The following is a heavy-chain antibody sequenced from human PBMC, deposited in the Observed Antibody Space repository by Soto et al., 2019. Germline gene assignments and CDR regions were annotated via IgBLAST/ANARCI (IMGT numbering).Heavy chain of an antibody. Sequence: GGSLRLSCAASGFTFDDYAMHWVRQAPGKGLEWVSGISWNSGSIGYADSVKGRFTISRDNAKNSLYLQMNSLRAEDTALYYCAKGELLTLPDAFDIWGQGTMVTVSS. J-gene: IGHJ3*02. CDR3: AKGELLTLPDAFDI. CDR2: ISWNSGSI. D-gene: IGHD1-26*01. V-gene: IGHV3-9*01. CDR1: GFTFDDYA.